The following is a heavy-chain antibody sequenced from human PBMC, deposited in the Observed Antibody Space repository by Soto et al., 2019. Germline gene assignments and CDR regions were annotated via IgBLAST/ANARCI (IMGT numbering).Heavy chain of an antibody. J-gene: IGHJ4*02. D-gene: IGHD3-22*01. CDR1: GFTFSSYA. CDR2: ISGSGGST. Sequence: PGGSLRLSCAASGFTFSSYAMSWVRQAPGKGLEWVSAISGSGGSTYYADSVKGRFTISRDNSKNTLYLQMNSLRAEDTAVYYCAKVAAYYYDSSGYWYFDYWGQGTLVTVSS. V-gene: IGHV3-23*01. CDR3: AKVAAYYYDSSGYWYFDY.